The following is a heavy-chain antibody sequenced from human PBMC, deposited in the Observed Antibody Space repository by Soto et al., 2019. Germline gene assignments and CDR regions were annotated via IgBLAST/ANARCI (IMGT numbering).Heavy chain of an antibody. CDR1: GFTFSSYE. CDR3: ARTIRITMIVVAGGGGFDY. D-gene: IGHD3-22*01. Sequence: GSLRLSCAASGFTFSSYEMNWVRQAPGKGLEWVSYISSSGSTIYYADSVKGRFTISRDNAKNSLYLQMNSLRAEDTAVYYCARTIRITMIVVAGGGGFDYWGQGTLVTVSS. V-gene: IGHV3-48*03. J-gene: IGHJ4*02. CDR2: ISSSGSTI.